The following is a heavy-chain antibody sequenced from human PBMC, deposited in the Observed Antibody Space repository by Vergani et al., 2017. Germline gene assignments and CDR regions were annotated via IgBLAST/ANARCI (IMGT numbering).Heavy chain of an antibody. CDR1: GGTFSSYA. V-gene: IGHV1-69*01. CDR3: AGAYYDYVWGSYRPSHYYYYMDV. Sequence: QVQLVQSGAEVKKPGSSVKVSCKASGGTFSSYAISWVRQAPGQGLEWMGGIIPIFGTANYAQKFQGRVTITADESTSTAYMELSSLRSEDTAVYYCAGAYYDYVWGSYRPSHYYYYMDVWGKGTTVTVSS. CDR2: IIPIFGTA. J-gene: IGHJ6*03. D-gene: IGHD3-16*02.